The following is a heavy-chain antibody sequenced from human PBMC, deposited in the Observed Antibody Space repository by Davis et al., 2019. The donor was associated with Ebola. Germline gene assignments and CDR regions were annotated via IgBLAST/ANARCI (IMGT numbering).Heavy chain of an antibody. CDR2: MNPNSGNT. CDR1: GYAFTSYD. CDR3: ARSGVRGYYNGMDV. Sequence: AASVKVSCKASGYAFTSYDINWVRQATGQGLEWMGWMNPNSGNTGYVERFQGRVAMSRNTSISTAYMELSSLRSEGTAVYYCARSGVRGYYNGMDVWGQGTTATVSS. V-gene: IGHV1-8*01. J-gene: IGHJ6*02. D-gene: IGHD1-14*01.